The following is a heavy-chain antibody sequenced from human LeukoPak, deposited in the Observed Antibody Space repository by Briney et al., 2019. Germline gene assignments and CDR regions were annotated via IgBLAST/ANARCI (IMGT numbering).Heavy chain of an antibody. J-gene: IGHJ6*03. CDR1: GGTFSSYA. CDR3: ARSDYGSGSYSPYYYYYYMDV. D-gene: IGHD3-10*01. V-gene: IGHV1-69*13. Sequence: GASVKVSCKASGGTFSSYAISWVRQAPGQGLEWMGGIIPIFGTANYAQKFQGRVTITADESTSTAYMELSSLRSVDTAVYYCARSDYGSGSYSPYYYYYYMDVWGKGTTVTISS. CDR2: IIPIFGTA.